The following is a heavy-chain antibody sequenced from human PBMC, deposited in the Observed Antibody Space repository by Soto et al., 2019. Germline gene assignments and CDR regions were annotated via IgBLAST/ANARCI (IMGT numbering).Heavy chain of an antibody. CDR2: IYWDDDK. Sequence: ESGPTLVNPTQTLTLTCTFSGFSLSTSGVGVGWIRQPPGKALEWLALIYWDDDKRYSPSLKSRLTITKDTSKNQVVLTMTNMEPVDTATYYCAHRLLTETLELLREKRPKNVFDYWGQGTLVTVSS. CDR1: GFSLSTSGVG. CDR3: AHRLLTETLELLREKRPKNVFDY. J-gene: IGHJ4*02. D-gene: IGHD1-7*01. V-gene: IGHV2-5*02.